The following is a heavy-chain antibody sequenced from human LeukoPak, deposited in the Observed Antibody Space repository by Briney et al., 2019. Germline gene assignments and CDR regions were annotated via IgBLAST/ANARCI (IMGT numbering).Heavy chain of an antibody. D-gene: IGHD3-10*01. CDR3: AKDISFGSGSYLDY. J-gene: IGHJ4*02. Sequence: GRSLRLSCAASGFTFDDYAMHWVRQAPGKGLEWVSGISWNSGSIGYADSVKGRFNISRDNAKNSLYLQMNSLRAEDTALYYCAKDISFGSGSYLDYWGQGTLVTVSS. CDR2: ISWNSGSI. CDR1: GFTFDDYA. V-gene: IGHV3-9*01.